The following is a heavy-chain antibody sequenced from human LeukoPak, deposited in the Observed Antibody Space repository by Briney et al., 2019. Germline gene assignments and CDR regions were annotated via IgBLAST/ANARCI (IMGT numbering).Heavy chain of an antibody. Sequence: PGESLKISCKGSGYSFTSYWIGWVRQMPGKGLECMGIIYPGDSDTRYSPSFQGQVTISADKSISTAYLQWSSLKASDTAMYYCARHQGYYYDSSGYYFDYWGQGTLVTVSS. CDR2: IYPGDSDT. CDR3: ARHQGYYYDSSGYYFDY. J-gene: IGHJ4*02. D-gene: IGHD3-22*01. V-gene: IGHV5-51*01. CDR1: GYSFTSYW.